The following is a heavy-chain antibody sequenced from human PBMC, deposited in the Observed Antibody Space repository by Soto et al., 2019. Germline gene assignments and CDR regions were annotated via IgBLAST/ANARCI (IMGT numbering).Heavy chain of an antibody. D-gene: IGHD1-1*01. CDR2: IIPIFGTA. V-gene: IGHV1-69*06. J-gene: IGHJ4*02. CDR1: GGTFSSYA. CDR3: ARDLPQRQLERRGGSYGYFDY. Sequence: QVQLVQSGAEVKKPGSSVKVSCKASGGTFSSYAISWVRQAPGQGLEWMGGIIPIFGTANYAQKFQGRVTITAAKTPNTTYMVLRSLRTEDQAMFYCARDLPQRQLERRGGSYGYFDYWGQGTLVTVSS.